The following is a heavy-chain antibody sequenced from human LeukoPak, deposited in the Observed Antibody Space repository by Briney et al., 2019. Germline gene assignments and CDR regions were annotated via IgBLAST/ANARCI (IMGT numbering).Heavy chain of an antibody. CDR2: INPNSGGT. Sequence: GASVKVSCKASGHTFTGYYMHWVRQAPGQGLEWMGWINPNSGGTNYAQKLQGRVTMTTDTSTSTAYMELRSLRSDDTAVYYCARVRVGGDDAFDIWGQGTMVTVSS. D-gene: IGHD3-10*01. CDR3: ARVRVGGDDAFDI. V-gene: IGHV1-2*02. J-gene: IGHJ3*02. CDR1: GHTFTGYY.